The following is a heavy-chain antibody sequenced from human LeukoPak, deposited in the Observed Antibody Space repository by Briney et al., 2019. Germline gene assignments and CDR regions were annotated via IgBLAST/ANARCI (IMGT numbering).Heavy chain of an antibody. CDR1: GFTFSSYS. J-gene: IGHJ5*02. Sequence: GGSLRLSCAASGFTFSSYSMNWVRQAPGKGPEWVSSISSSSSYIYYADSVEGRFTISRDNAKNSLYLQMNSLRAEDTAVYYCARDVRQYYYGSGSYLFDPWGQGTLVTVSS. CDR2: ISSSSSYI. CDR3: ARDVRQYYYGSGSYLFDP. D-gene: IGHD3-10*01. V-gene: IGHV3-21*01.